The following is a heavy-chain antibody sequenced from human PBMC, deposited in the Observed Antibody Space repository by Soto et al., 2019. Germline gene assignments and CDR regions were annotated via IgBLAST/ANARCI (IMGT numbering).Heavy chain of an antibody. CDR1: GFTFSTYA. Sequence: QVQLVQSGGGVVQPGGPLRLSCAASGFTFSTYAMHWVRQAPGKGLEWVAVIWYDGSKIYYADSVKGRFTISRDDSKSTLYLQMDSLRAEDTAVYYCARPLEQYQLGFGMDVWGQGSPVTVSS. J-gene: IGHJ6*01. V-gene: IGHV3-33*01. CDR3: ARPLEQYQLGFGMDV. D-gene: IGHD6-19*01. CDR2: IWYDGSKI.